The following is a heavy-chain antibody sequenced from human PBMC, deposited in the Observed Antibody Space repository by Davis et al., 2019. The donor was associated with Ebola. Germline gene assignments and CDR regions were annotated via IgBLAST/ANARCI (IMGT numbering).Heavy chain of an antibody. CDR1: GGTFSSYA. Sequence: SVKVSCKASGGTFSSYAISWVRQAPGQGLEWMGGIIPIFGTANYAQKFQGRVTITADKSTSTAYMELSRLRSDDTAVYYCATGYCSSTSCHYYYYGMDVWGQGTTVTVSS. J-gene: IGHJ6*02. D-gene: IGHD2-2*01. CDR2: IIPIFGTA. CDR3: ATGYCSSTSCHYYYYGMDV. V-gene: IGHV1-69*06.